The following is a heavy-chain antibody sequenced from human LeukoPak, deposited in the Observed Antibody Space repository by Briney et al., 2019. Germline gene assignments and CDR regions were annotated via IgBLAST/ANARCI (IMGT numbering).Heavy chain of an antibody. D-gene: IGHD1-26*01. CDR1: GFTFSSYA. V-gene: IGHV3-30*04. Sequence: GGSLRLSCAASGFTFSSYAMHWVRQAPGKGLEWVAVISYDGSNKYYADSVKGRFTLSRDNSENTLYLQLNSLRAEDSGIYYCAKAFRIVGIGNPDDAFDVWGQGTVVTVSS. CDR2: ISYDGSNK. J-gene: IGHJ3*01. CDR3: AKAFRIVGIGNPDDAFDV.